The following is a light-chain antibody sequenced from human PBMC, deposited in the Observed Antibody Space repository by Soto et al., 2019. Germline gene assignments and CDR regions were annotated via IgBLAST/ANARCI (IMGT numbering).Light chain of an antibody. CDR2: DAS. Sequence: EIVLTQSPATLSLSPGERATLSCRASQSFSSSLAWYQHKPGQAPRLLIYDASNRATGIPARFSGSGSGTDFTLTHSSLEPEDFAVYYCQLRTNWPPRYTFGQGTQLAIK. J-gene: IGKJ2*01. CDR1: QSFSSS. V-gene: IGKV3-11*01. CDR3: QLRTNWPPRYT.